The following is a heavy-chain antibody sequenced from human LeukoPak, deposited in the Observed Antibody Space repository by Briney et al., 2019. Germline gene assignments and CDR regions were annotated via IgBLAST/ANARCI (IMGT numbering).Heavy chain of an antibody. Sequence: GGSLRLSCAASGFTFSSYSMNWVRQAPGKGLEWVSSISSSSGYIYYADSVKGRFTISRDNAKNSLYLQMNSLRAEDTAVYYCASAYSYGRDEDYWGQGTLVTVSS. CDR2: ISSSSGYI. D-gene: IGHD5-18*01. J-gene: IGHJ4*02. CDR3: ASAYSYGRDEDY. CDR1: GFTFSSYS. V-gene: IGHV3-21*01.